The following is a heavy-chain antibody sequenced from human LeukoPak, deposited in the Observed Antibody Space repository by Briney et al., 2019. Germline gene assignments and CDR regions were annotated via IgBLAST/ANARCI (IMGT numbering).Heavy chain of an antibody. J-gene: IGHJ5*02. CDR3: ATHRRIVGAFNWFDP. Sequence: ASVKVSCKASGYTFTSYDINWVRQAPGQGLEWMGWINPNSGGTNYAQKFQGRVTMTRDTSISTAYMELSRLRSDDTAVYYCATHRRIVGAFNWFDPWGQGTLVTVSS. CDR1: GYTFTSYD. D-gene: IGHD1-26*01. V-gene: IGHV1-2*02. CDR2: INPNSGGT.